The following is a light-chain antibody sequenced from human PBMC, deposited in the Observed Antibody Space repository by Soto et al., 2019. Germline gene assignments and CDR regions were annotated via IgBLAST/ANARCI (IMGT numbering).Light chain of an antibody. J-gene: IGKJ4*01. CDR2: AAS. Sequence: AIQMTQSPSSLSASVGDRVTITCRASQGIRDDLAWYQQKPGKAPKLLIFAASNLPTGVPSRFTGSGSGTDFTLSISSLRPEDFATYYCLQYYSYPLTFGGGTKVDIK. V-gene: IGKV1-6*01. CDR3: LQYYSYPLT. CDR1: QGIRDD.